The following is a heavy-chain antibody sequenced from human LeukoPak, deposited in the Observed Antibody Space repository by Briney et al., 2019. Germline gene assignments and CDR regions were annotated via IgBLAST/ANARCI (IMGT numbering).Heavy chain of an antibody. Sequence: PGGSLRLSCTVSGFSVSDNSVSWVRQAPGKGLEWVSFIYSGTTHYSDSVKGRFTISRDNSKNTLYLQMNSLRAEDTAVYYCARRAGAYSHPYDYWGQGTLVTVSS. J-gene: IGHJ4*02. CDR2: IYSGTT. V-gene: IGHV3-53*01. D-gene: IGHD4/OR15-4a*01. CDR3: ARRAGAYSHPYDY. CDR1: GFSVSDNS.